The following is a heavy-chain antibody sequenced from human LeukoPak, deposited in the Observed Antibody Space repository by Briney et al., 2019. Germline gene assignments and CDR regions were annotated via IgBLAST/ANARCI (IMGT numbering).Heavy chain of an antibody. CDR2: IYHTGAT. J-gene: IGHJ4*02. CDR3: GRYGGSGWVIDS. V-gene: IGHV4-59*08. D-gene: IGHD6-19*01. CDR1: GASIRKNY. Sequence: SETLSLTCTVSGASIRKNYWTWIRQTPGKGLEWIGYIYHTGATSYNPSLKSRVSMSVDMSKEQFSVKLTSVTAADTAVYFCGRYGGSGWVIDSWGRGTLVTVPS.